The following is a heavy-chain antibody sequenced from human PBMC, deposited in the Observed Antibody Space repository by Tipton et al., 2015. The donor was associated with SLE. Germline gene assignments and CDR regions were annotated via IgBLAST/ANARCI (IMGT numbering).Heavy chain of an antibody. Sequence: TLSLTCTVSRGSISSSSYYWGWIRQPPGKGLEWIAIINYSGSTYYNPSLKSRVTISLDKSKNQFSLKLTSVTAADTAVYYCARGGTVFGVVLNWFDPWGQGTLVTVSS. CDR2: INYSGST. CDR1: RGSISSSSYY. J-gene: IGHJ5*02. CDR3: ARGGTVFGVVLNWFDP. D-gene: IGHD3-3*01. V-gene: IGHV4-39*07.